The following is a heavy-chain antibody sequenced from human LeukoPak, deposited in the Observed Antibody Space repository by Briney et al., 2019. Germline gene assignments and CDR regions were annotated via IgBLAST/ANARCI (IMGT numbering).Heavy chain of an antibody. CDR3: ARADGFDY. CDR2: ISWNSGSI. D-gene: IGHD5-24*01. V-gene: IGHV3-9*01. Sequence: PGGSLRLSCAASGFTFDDYAMHWVRQAPGKGLEWVSGISWNSGSIGYADSVKGRFTNSRDNAKNSLYLQMNSLRAEDTALYYCARADGFDYWGQGTLVTVSS. CDR1: GFTFDDYA. J-gene: IGHJ4*02.